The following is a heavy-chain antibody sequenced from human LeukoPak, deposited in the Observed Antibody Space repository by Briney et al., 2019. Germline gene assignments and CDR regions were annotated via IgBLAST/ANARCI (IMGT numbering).Heavy chain of an antibody. V-gene: IGHV3-30-3*01. CDR1: GFTFSSYA. J-gene: IGHJ6*02. D-gene: IGHD3-3*01. Sequence: GRSLRLSCAASGFTFSSYAMHWVRQAPGKGLEWVAAISYDGSNKYYADSVKGRFTISRDNSKNTLYLQMNSLRAEDTAVYYCARDRDDFWSGYYGDYYYGMDVWGQGTTVTVSS. CDR2: ISYDGSNK. CDR3: ARDRDDFWSGYYGDYYYGMDV.